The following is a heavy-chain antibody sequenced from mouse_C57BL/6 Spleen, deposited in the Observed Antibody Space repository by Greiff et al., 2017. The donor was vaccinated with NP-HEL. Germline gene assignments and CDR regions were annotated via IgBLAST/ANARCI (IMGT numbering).Heavy chain of an antibody. CDR2: ISSGGSYT. CDR1: GFTFSSYG. CDR3: ARQMVTTVFAY. Sequence: EVLLVESGGDLVKPGGSLKLSCAASGFTFSSYGMSWVCQTPDKRLEWVATISSGGSYTYYPDSVKGRFTISRDNAKNTLYLQMSSLKSEDTAMYCCARQMVTTVFAYWGQGTLVTVSA. D-gene: IGHD2-2*01. J-gene: IGHJ3*01. V-gene: IGHV5-6*01.